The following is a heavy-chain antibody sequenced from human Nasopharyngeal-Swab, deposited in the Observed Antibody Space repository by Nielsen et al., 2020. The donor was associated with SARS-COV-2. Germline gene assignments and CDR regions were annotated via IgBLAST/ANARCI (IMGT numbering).Heavy chain of an antibody. CDR3: ARRGGYGTLVDY. V-gene: IGHV3-11*04. CDR1: GFTFSDYY. D-gene: IGHD5-18*01. CDR2: ISSSGSTI. Sequence: GESLKISCAASGFTFSDYYMGWIRQAPGKGLEWVSYISSSGSTIYYADSVKGRFTISRDNAKNSLYLQMNSLRAEDTAVYYCARRGGYGTLVDYWGQGTLVTVSS. J-gene: IGHJ4*02.